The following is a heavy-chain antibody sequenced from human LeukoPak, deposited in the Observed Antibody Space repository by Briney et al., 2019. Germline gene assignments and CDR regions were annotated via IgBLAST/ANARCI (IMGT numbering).Heavy chain of an antibody. D-gene: IGHD3/OR15-3a*01. J-gene: IGHJ4*02. CDR1: QFTFTTYA. CDR2: IGDSGVPT. V-gene: IGHV3-23*01. CDR3: AKVATWTYFDS. Sequence: GGSLRLSCAASQFTFTTYAMCWVRQAPGRGLEWVSSIGDSGVPTYYADSVKGRFTISRDNSQNTLYLQMNSLGADDTAVYYCAKVATWTYFDSWGQGTLVTVSS.